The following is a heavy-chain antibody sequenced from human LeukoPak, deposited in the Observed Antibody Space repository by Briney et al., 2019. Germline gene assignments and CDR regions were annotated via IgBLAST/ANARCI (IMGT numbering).Heavy chain of an antibody. CDR2: IFYTGTT. Sequence: SETLSLTCTVSDGSISGHYWSWIRQPPGKGLEWVGYIFYTGTTNYNPSLWSRVTISVDTSNSQFSLKLTSVTAADTAIYYCARLTKGGPWVAYYFESWGQGTPVTVSS. CDR3: ARLTKGGPWVAYYFES. V-gene: IGHV4-59*08. J-gene: IGHJ4*02. D-gene: IGHD3-3*01. CDR1: DGSISGHY.